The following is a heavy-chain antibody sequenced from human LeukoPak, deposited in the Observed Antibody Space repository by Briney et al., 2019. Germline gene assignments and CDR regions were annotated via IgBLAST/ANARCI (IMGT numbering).Heavy chain of an antibody. Sequence: PGGSLRLSCAASGFTFSSYEMNWVRQAPGKGLEWVSYISSSGSTIYYAHSVKGRFTISRDNAKNSLYLQMNSLRAEDTAVYYCALVSSSWYTHGYWGQGTLVTVSS. CDR3: ALVSSSWYTHGY. D-gene: IGHD6-13*01. J-gene: IGHJ4*02. CDR1: GFTFSSYE. CDR2: ISSSGSTI. V-gene: IGHV3-48*03.